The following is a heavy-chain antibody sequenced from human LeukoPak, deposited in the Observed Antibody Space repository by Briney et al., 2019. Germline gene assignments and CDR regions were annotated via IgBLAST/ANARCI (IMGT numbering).Heavy chain of an antibody. V-gene: IGHV3-23*01. CDR2: IGTSVCST. J-gene: IGHJ4*02. D-gene: IGHD3-22*01. Sequence: GGSLTVSCPASGFTFRNYAMSGVGQAPGKGLEGVSGIGTSVCSTYYADSVKGRFTMSRDSSKSTPYLQMNSLRAEGTAVYYCAKAYYYDSSGDNDYWGRGTLVTVP. CDR3: AKAYYYDSSGDNDY. CDR1: GFTFRNYA.